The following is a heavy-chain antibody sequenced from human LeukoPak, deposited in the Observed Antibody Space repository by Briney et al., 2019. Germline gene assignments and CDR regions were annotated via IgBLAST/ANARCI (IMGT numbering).Heavy chain of an antibody. Sequence: SETLSLTCTVSGGSISSGGYYWSWIRQPPGKGLEWIGYIYYSGSTNYNPSLKSRVTMSVDTSKNQFSLKLSSVTAADTAVYYCARRGGYTYVDVWGQGTTVTVSS. J-gene: IGHJ6*02. D-gene: IGHD5-18*01. CDR2: IYYSGST. CDR3: ARRGGYTYVDV. V-gene: IGHV4-61*08. CDR1: GGSISSGGYY.